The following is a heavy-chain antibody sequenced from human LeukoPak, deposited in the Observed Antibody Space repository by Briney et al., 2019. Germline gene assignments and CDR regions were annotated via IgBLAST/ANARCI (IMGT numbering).Heavy chain of an antibody. D-gene: IGHD3-22*01. V-gene: IGHV3-30*04. J-gene: IGHJ3*02. CDR2: ISYDGRYQ. CDR1: GFTFNRYR. CDR3: ARMMTDFDGSGHDIQRGAFDI. Sequence: GGSLRLSCAASGFTFNRYRMHWVRQAPGKGLEWVAVISYDGRYQFYADSVKGRFTVSRDNSKNTLFLQMNSLRAEDTAVYHCARMMTDFDGSGHDIQRGAFDIWGQGTMVAVS.